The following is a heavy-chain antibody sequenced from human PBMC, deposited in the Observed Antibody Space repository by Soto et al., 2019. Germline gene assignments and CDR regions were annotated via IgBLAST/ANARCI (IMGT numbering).Heavy chain of an antibody. D-gene: IGHD3-3*01. V-gene: IGHV6-1*01. J-gene: IGHJ6*02. CDR3: ASEVAYYDFWSGYYRYYGMDV. CDR2: TYYRSKWYN. Sequence: SQTLSLTCAISGDSVSSNSAAWNWIRQSPSRGLEWLERTYYRSKWYNDYAVSVKSRITINPDTSKNQFSLQLNSVTPEDTAVYYCASEVAYYDFWSGYYRYYGMDVWGQGTTVTVSS. CDR1: GDSVSSNSAA.